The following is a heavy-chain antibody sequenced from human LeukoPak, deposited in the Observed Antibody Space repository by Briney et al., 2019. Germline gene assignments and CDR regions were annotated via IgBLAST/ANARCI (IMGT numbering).Heavy chain of an antibody. J-gene: IGHJ5*02. CDR2: INPNSGGT. V-gene: IGHV1-2*02. D-gene: IGHD3-3*01. CDR1: GYTFTGYY. Sequence: GASVKVSCKASGYTFTGYYMHWVRQAPGQGLEWMGWINPNSGGTNYAQKFQGRVTMTRDTSISTAYMELSRLRSDDTAVYYCARDVGVVIPPEYNWFDPWGQGTLVTVSS. CDR3: ARDVGVVIPPEYNWFDP.